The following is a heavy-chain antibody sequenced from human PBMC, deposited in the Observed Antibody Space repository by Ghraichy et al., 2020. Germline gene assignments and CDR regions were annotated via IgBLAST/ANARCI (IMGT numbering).Heavy chain of an antibody. CDR1: GFTFSSYS. CDR2: ISSSSSYI. V-gene: IGHV3-21*01. D-gene: IGHD3-16*01. J-gene: IGHJ4*02. Sequence: GGSLRLSCAASGFTFSSYSMNWVRQAPGKGLEWVSFISSSSSYIYYADSVKGRFTISRDNDKNSLYLQMNSLRAEDTAVYYCARVGGGDYARVYWGQGTLVTVSS. CDR3: ARVGGGDYARVY.